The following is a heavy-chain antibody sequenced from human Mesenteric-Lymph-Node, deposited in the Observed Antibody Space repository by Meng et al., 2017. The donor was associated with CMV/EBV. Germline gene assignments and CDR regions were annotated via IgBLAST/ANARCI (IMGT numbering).Heavy chain of an antibody. V-gene: IGHV3-15*01. CDR3: TTPPLRYFDWLSF. CDR2: IKSKTDGGTT. Sequence: GGSLRLSCAASGFTFSNAWMSWVRQAPGKGLEWVGRIKSKTDGGTTDYAAPVKGRFTISRDDSKNTLYLQMNSLKTEDTAVYYCTTPPLRYFDWLSFWGQGTLVTASS. D-gene: IGHD3-9*01. CDR1: GFTFSNAW. J-gene: IGHJ4*02.